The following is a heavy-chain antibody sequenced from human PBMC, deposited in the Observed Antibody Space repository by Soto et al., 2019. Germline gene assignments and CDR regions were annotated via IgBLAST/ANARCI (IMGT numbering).Heavy chain of an antibody. CDR2: ISYDRSNK. CDR3: AKDVVVGATTGLGDYYYYYGMDV. V-gene: IGHV3-30*18. CDR1: GFTFSSYG. D-gene: IGHD1-26*01. Sequence: QVQLVESGGGVVQPGRSLRLSCAASGFTFSSYGMHWVRQAPGKGLEWVAVISYDRSNKYYADSVKGRFTISRDNSKNTLYLQINSLRAEDTAVYYCAKDVVVGATTGLGDYYYYYGMDVWGQGTTVTVSS. J-gene: IGHJ6*02.